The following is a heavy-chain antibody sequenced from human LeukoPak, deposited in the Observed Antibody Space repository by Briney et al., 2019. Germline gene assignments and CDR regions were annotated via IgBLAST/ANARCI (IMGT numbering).Heavy chain of an antibody. CDR2: IYYSGST. D-gene: IGHD3-10*01. CDR1: GGSISSYY. Sequence: SETLSLTCTVSGGSISSYYWSWIRQPPGKGLEWIGYIYYSGSTNYSPSLKSRVTISVDTSKNQLSLKVSSVTAADTAVYYCARDNRGGYFDYWGQGTLVTVSS. CDR3: ARDNRGGYFDY. V-gene: IGHV4-59*01. J-gene: IGHJ4*02.